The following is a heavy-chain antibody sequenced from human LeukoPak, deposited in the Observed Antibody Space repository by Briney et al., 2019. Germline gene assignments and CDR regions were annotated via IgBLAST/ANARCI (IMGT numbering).Heavy chain of an antibody. J-gene: IGHJ4*02. CDR2: IHYSGST. Sequence: SETLSLTCTVSGGSIGSYYWNWIRQAAGEGLEWIGYIHYSGSTNHNSSLKSRVTISVDTSKNQYSLKLSSVTAADTAVYYCARDGVAGGFDYWGQGTLVTVSS. CDR3: ARDGVAGGFDY. D-gene: IGHD6-19*01. CDR1: GGSIGSYY. V-gene: IGHV4-59*01.